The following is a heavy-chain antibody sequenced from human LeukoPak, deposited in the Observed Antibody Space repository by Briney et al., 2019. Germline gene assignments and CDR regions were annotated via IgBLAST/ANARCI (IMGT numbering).Heavy chain of an antibody. D-gene: IGHD2-2*01. V-gene: IGHV3-23*01. Sequence: GGSLRLSCAASGFTFSNYAMSWVRQAPGKGLEWVSGISGSGGTTRHADSVKGRFTISRDNSKNTLYLQMNSLRAEDTAVYYCAKDRGIVVVPTLFDYWGQGTLVTVSS. CDR2: ISGSGGTT. CDR1: GFTFSNYA. J-gene: IGHJ4*02. CDR3: AKDRGIVVVPTLFDY.